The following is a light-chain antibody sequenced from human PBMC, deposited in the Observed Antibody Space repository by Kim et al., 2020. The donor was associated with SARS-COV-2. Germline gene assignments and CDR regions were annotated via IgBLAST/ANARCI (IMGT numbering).Light chain of an antibody. V-gene: IGLV3-19*01. J-gene: IGLJ2*01. Sequence: SSALTQDPAVSVALGQTVRITCQGDSLRSYYTTWYQQKPGQAPIVVVYGKNNRPSGIPDRFSGSSSGNTASLTITGTQAGDEADYYCNSRDNNDNVLFGGGTRLTVL. CDR3: NSRDNNDNVL. CDR2: GKN. CDR1: SLRSYY.